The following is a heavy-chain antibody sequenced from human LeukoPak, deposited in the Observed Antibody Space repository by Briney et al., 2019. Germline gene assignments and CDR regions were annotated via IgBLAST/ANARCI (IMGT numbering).Heavy chain of an antibody. CDR1: GFIFSNYP. V-gene: IGHV3-23*01. CDR2: VSGSDGST. CDR3: ARDRVYLREFDY. D-gene: IGHD5/OR15-5a*01. J-gene: IGHJ4*02. Sequence: PGGSLRLSCAASGFIFSNYPMSWVRQAPGKGLEWVSGVSGSDGSTYYADSVKGRFTISRDNSKNTLYLQMNSLRVEDTAVYYCARDRVYLREFDYWGQGTLVTVSS.